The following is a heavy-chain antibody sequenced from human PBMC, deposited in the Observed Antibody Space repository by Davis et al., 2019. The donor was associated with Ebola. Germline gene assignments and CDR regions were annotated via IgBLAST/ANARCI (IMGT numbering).Heavy chain of an antibody. CDR2: IYYNGNT. CDR3: ARGRRPPNWHFDL. J-gene: IGHJ2*01. V-gene: IGHV4-59*01. Sequence: ESLKISCTVSGGSISTYYWSWIRQPPGRGLDYIGYIYYNGNTDYNPSLTSRVTISLDTSRNQFSLKLRSVTAADTAVYYCARGRRPPNWHFDLWGRGTLVTVSS. CDR1: GGSISTYY.